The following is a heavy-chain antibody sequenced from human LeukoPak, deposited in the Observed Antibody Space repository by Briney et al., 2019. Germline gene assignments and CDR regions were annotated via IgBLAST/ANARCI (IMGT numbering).Heavy chain of an antibody. CDR3: ARVEFNGGYSHVY. J-gene: IGHJ4*02. D-gene: IGHD5-12*01. CDR1: GYTFNNYG. CDR2: MNPNSGNT. Sequence: GASVKVSCKASGYTFNNYGINWVRQATGQGLEWMGWMNPNSGNTGYAQKFQGRVTMTRDTSISTAYMELSSLRSEDTAVYYCARVEFNGGYSHVYWGQGTLVTVSS. V-gene: IGHV1-8*01.